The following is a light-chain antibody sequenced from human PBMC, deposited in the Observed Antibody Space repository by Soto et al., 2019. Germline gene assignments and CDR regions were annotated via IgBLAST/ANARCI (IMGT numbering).Light chain of an antibody. V-gene: IGKV3-20*01. J-gene: IGKJ4*01. CDR1: ESISSSY. CDR3: QQYGSSLPVT. CDR2: GAS. Sequence: ETVLTQSPGTLSLSPGERATLSCRASESISSSYLAWYQQKPGQASRLLIYGASSGATGIPDRFRGSGSGRDFALTISRLEPEDFAVYYCQQYGSSLPVTFGGGTKVEIK.